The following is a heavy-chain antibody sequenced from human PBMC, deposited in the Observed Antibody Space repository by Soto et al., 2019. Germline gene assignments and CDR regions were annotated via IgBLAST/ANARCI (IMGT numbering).Heavy chain of an antibody. CDR3: AKDCSSTSCYSRFDP. CDR2: ISGSGGST. CDR1: GFTFSSYA. J-gene: IGHJ5*02. D-gene: IGHD2-2*02. V-gene: IGHV3-23*01. Sequence: PGGSLRLSCAASGFTFSSYAMSWVRQAPGKGLEWVSAISGSGGSTYYADSVKGRFTISRDNSKNTLYLQMNSLRAEDTAVYYCAKDCSSTSCYSRFDPWGQGTLVTVSS.